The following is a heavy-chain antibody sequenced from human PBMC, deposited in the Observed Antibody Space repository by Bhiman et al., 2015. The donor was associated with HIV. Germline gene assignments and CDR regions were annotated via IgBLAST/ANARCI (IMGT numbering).Heavy chain of an antibody. CDR2: INHDGSEK. CDR3: ARLPGVHITMLQGVDYSYYYMDV. Sequence: EVQLLESGGGLVQPGGSLGLACVASGFTFSTYWMTWVRQAPGKGLEWVGNINHDGSEKNYVDSVEGRVTISRDNAKNSVYLQMSDLRAEDTAVYYCARLPGVHITMLQGVDYSYYYMDVWGKGTTVTVSS. J-gene: IGHJ6*03. V-gene: IGHV3-7*05. CDR1: GFTFSTYW. D-gene: IGHD3-10*01.